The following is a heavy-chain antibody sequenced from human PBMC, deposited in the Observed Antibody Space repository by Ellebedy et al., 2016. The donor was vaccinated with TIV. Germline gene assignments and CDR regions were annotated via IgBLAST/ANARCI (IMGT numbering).Heavy chain of an antibody. CDR2: IIPIFGTA. J-gene: IGHJ3*02. CDR3: AREGGRCSSTSCYASAFDI. CDR1: GGTFSSYA. V-gene: IGHV1-69*13. Sequence: SVKVSCXASGGTFSSYAISWVRQAPGQGLEWMGGIIPIFGTANYAQKFQGRVTITADESTSTAYMELRSLRSDDTAVYYCAREGGRCSSTSCYASAFDIWGQGTMVTVSS. D-gene: IGHD2-2*01.